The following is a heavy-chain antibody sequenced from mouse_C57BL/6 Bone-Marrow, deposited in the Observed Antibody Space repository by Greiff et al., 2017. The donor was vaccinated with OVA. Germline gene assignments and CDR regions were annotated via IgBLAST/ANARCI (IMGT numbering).Heavy chain of an antibody. CDR2: ISNLAYSI. CDR3: ARRRYYYAMDY. V-gene: IGHV5-15*04. CDR1: GFTFSDYG. J-gene: IGHJ4*01. Sequence: EVKVEESGGGLVQPGGSLKLSCAASGFTFSDYGMAWVRQAPRKGPEWVAFISNLAYSIYYADTVTGRFTISIENAKNTLYLEMSSLRSEDTAMYYCARRRYYYAMDYWGRGTSVTVSS.